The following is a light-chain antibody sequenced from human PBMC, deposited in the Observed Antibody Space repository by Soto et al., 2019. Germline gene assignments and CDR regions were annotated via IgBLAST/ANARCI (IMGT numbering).Light chain of an antibody. V-gene: IGLV1-44*01. J-gene: IGLJ3*02. Sequence: QAVVTQQPSASGTPGQRVTISCSGSSSNIGTNTVNWYQQLPGTAPKLLIYDNNHRPSGVPDRFSGSKSGTSASLAISGLQSEAEADYYCAAWDDSLNGWVFGGGTKLTVL. CDR1: SSNIGTNT. CDR2: DNN. CDR3: AAWDDSLNGWV.